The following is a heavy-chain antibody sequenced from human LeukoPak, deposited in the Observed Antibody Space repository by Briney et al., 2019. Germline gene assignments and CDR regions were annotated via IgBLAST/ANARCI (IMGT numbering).Heavy chain of an antibody. CDR1: GVSFSGYY. V-gene: IGHV4-59*01. Sequence: SETLSLTCGVYGVSFSGYYWSWIRQPPGKGLESIGYMYYTGSTNYNPSLKSRVTISLDTSENQFSLELTSVTPADTAVYYCARVLPGGFSYGAADYWGQGTLVTVSS. CDR2: MYYTGST. J-gene: IGHJ4*02. D-gene: IGHD5-18*01. CDR3: ARVLPGGFSYGAADY.